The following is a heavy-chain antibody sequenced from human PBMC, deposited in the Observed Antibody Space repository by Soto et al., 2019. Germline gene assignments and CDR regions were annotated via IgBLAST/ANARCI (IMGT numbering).Heavy chain of an antibody. CDR1: GFTFSSYA. J-gene: IGHJ4*02. CDR3: AKDHDSSGYYLYYFDY. CDR2: ISGSGGST. Sequence: GGSLRLSCAASGFTFSSYAMSWVRQAPGKGLEWVSAISGSGGSTYYADSVKGRFTISSDNSKNTLYLQMNSLRAEDTAVYYCAKDHDSSGYYLYYFDYWGQGTLVTVSS. V-gene: IGHV3-23*01. D-gene: IGHD3-22*01.